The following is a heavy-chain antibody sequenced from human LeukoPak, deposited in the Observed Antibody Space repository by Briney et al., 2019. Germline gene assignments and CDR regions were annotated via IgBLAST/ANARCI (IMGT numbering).Heavy chain of an antibody. V-gene: IGHV1-69*01. J-gene: IGHJ1*01. Sequence: SVKVTCKASGGTFSSYAISWVRQAPGQGLERMGGIIPIFGTANYAQKFQGRVTITADESTSTAYMELSSLRSEDTAVYYCARGGPIVVVPAAISDFQHWGQGTLVTVSS. CDR3: ARGGPIVVVPAAISDFQH. CDR1: GGTFSSYA. CDR2: IIPIFGTA. D-gene: IGHD2-2*01.